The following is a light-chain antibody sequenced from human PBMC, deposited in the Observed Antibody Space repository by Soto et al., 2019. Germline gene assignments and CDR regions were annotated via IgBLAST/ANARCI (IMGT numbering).Light chain of an antibody. CDR1: SSDVGGYNY. J-gene: IGLJ1*01. V-gene: IGLV2-11*01. Sequence: QSALTQPRSVSGSPGQSVPISCTGTSSDVGGYNYVSWYQQHPGKAPKLMIYDVSKQPSGVPDRFSGSKSGNTASLTISGLQAEDEADYYCCSYAGSYTFYVFGTGTKV. CDR2: DVS. CDR3: CSYAGSYTFYV.